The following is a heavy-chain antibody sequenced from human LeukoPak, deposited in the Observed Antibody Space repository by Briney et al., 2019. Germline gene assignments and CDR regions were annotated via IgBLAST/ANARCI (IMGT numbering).Heavy chain of an antibody. CDR2: INSDGSGT. J-gene: IGHJ4*02. CDR3: VRVTCTSSSCATVDH. D-gene: IGHD2-2*01. Sequence: SGGSLRLSCAASGFSFSDYWMHWVRQAPGKGLVWVSRINSDGSGTSYADSAKGRLTISRDNAKNTLYLQMNSLRVDDTSVYYCVRVTCTSSSCATVDHWGQGTLVTVSS. V-gene: IGHV3-74*01. CDR1: GFSFSDYW.